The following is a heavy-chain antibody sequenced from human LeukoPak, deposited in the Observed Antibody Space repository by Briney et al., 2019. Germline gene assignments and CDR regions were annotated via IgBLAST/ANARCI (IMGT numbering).Heavy chain of an antibody. V-gene: IGHV3-48*03. CDR2: IHSDGKTI. CDR3: ARDVRPVAATSTYDY. Sequence: GGSLRLSCVASGFTFSSYEMNWARQAPGKGLEWVSYIHSDGKTIFYADSVKGRFTISRDNAKNSLYLQMNSLRAEDTAVYYCARDVRPVAATSTYDYWGQGTLVTVSS. J-gene: IGHJ4*02. D-gene: IGHD2-15*01. CDR1: GFTFSSYE.